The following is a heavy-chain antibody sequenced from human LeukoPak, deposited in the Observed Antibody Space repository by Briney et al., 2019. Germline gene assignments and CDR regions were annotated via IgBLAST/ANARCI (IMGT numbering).Heavy chain of an antibody. D-gene: IGHD1-26*01. CDR2: ISYDGSNK. J-gene: IGHJ4*02. CDR3: ARVIIVGASRRGGYFDY. V-gene: IGHV3-30-3*01. CDR1: GFTFSSYA. Sequence: GGSLRLSCAASGFTFSSYAMHWVRQAPGKGLEWVAVISYDGSNKYYADSVKGRFTISRDNSKNTLYLQMNSLRAEDTAVYYCARVIIVGASRRGGYFDYWGQGTLVTVSS.